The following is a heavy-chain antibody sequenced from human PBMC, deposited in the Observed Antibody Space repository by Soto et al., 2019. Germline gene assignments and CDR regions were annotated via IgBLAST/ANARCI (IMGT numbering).Heavy chain of an antibody. J-gene: IGHJ6*02. CDR2: IMPVFPTP. V-gene: IGHV1-69*12. Sequence: QVQLVQSGAEVKKPGSSVKVSCKASGGTFSTSAISWVRQAPGQGLGWVGGIMPVFPTPDYAQNFQGRVTITGDESTTTADLELTSLRADDTAVYYCARDKDRLQLGGNYYYILDVWGQGTAITVSS. D-gene: IGHD1-1*01. CDR1: GGTFSTSA. CDR3: ARDKDRLQLGGNYYYILDV.